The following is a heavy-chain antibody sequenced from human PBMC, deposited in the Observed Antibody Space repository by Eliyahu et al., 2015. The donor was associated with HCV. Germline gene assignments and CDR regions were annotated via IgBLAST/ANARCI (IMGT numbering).Heavy chain of an antibody. D-gene: IGHD1-26*01. CDR3: AKSVGATSNDAFDI. Sequence: EAQLLESGGGLVQPGGSLRLSCAASGFTFSSYAMSWVRQAPGKGLEWVSGTSGGGERPYNAKSVKGRFTISRDNSKNTLYLQMNSLRAEDTAVYYCAKSVGATSNDAFDIWGQGTMVTVSS. CDR1: GFTFSSYA. V-gene: IGHV3-23*01. CDR2: TSGGGERP. J-gene: IGHJ3*02.